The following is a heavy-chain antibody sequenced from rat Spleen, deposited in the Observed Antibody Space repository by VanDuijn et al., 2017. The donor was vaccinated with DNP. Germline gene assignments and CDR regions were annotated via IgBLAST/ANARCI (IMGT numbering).Heavy chain of an antibody. CDR2: MSSGGST. CDR1: GFSLTSYT. V-gene: IGHV2-6*01. Sequence: QVQLKESGPGLVQPSQTLSLTCTVSGFSLTSYTVAWVRQPPGKGLEWIAAMSSGGSTHYNPAVKSRLSILRDTSKSQVFLKMNSLQPEDTGTYYCVRQIKYGSYGYWGQGVTVTVSS. J-gene: IGHJ2*01. CDR3: VRQIKYGSYGY. D-gene: IGHD1-3*01.